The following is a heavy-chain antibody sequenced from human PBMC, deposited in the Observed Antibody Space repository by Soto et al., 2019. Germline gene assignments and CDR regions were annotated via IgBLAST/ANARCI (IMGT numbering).Heavy chain of an antibody. CDR3: AREGLLYCSGGSCYSGP. V-gene: IGHV4-30-4*01. CDR1: GGSISSGDYS. Sequence: PSETLSLTCTVSGGSISSGDYSWSWIRQPPGKGLEWIGYIYYSGSTYYNPSLKSRVTISVDTSKNQFSLKLSSVTAADTAVYYCAREGLLYCSGGSCYSGPWGQGTLVTVSS. J-gene: IGHJ5*02. D-gene: IGHD2-15*01. CDR2: IYYSGST.